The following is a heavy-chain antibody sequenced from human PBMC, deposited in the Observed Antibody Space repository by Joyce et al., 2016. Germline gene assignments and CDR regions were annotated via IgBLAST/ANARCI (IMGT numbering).Heavy chain of an antibody. J-gene: IGHJ3*02. CDR3: ARSASDAFDI. Sequence: QVQLVQSGAEVKKPGASVKVSWKASGYTFSSNGISWVRQAPGQGVEWMGWISTYYETPTYAQKFQGRVTMTTDTSTSTAFMELRSLRYDDTAVYYCARSASDAFDIWGQGTLLTVSS. V-gene: IGHV1-18*01. CDR2: ISTYYETP. CDR1: GYTFSSNG. D-gene: IGHD2-15*01.